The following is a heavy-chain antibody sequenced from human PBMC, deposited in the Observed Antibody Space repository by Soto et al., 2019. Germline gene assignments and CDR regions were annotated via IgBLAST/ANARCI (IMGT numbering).Heavy chain of an antibody. CDR2: ILSSGGT. J-gene: IGHJ5*01. CDR1: GDSVTSDSYY. D-gene: IGHD6-19*01. Sequence: SETLSLTCSVSGDSVTSDSYYWTWIRQPPGKTLEWVGFILSSGGTSTNPSLRSRLSMSVDTSKNQFSMRLTSVTAADTGVYFCAKGFSTGLYVDSWGRGAQVTVSS. CDR3: AKGFSTGLYVDS. V-gene: IGHV4-61*01.